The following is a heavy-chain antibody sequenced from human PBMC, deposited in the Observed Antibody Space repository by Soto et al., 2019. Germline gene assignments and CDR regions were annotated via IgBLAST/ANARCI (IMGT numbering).Heavy chain of an antibody. CDR1: GGSISSGGYY. J-gene: IGHJ4*02. CDR3: ARGVLH. Sequence: QVQLQESGPGLVKPSQTLSLTCTVSGGSISSGGYYWSWIRQHPGKGLEWIGSSYYSGSTYYNPSLKGRVTISVDASKNQFSLEASAVTAADTAAYYCARGVLHWGQGTLVTVSS. CDR2: SYYSGST. V-gene: IGHV4-31*03. D-gene: IGHD3-16*01.